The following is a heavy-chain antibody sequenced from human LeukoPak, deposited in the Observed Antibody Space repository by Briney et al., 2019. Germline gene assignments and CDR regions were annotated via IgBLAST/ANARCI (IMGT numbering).Heavy chain of an antibody. J-gene: IGHJ4*02. CDR2: IYYSGST. D-gene: IGHD4-23*01. V-gene: IGHV4-31*03. Sequence: PSETLSLTCTVSGGSISSGGYYWSWIRQPPGKGLEWIGYIYYSGSTYYNPSLKSRVTISVDTSKNQFSLKLSSVTAADTAVYYCARLYGGNSLFDYWGQGTLVTVSS. CDR1: GGSISSGGYY. CDR3: ARLYGGNSLFDY.